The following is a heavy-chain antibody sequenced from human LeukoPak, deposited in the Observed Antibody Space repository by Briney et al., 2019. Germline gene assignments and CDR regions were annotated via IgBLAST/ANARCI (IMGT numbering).Heavy chain of an antibody. CDR1: GDSISTSNFY. J-gene: IGHJ4*02. D-gene: IGHD3-3*01. CDR2: ISPSGST. CDR3: ARRLELFGVVTMDY. V-gene: IGHV4-39*01. Sequence: PSETLSLTCTVSGDSISTSNFYWGWVRQPPGKGLEWIASISPSGSTYYNPSLKSRVTISVDTSKNQFSLKLSSVTAADTAVYYCARRLELFGVVTMDYWGQGTLVTVSS.